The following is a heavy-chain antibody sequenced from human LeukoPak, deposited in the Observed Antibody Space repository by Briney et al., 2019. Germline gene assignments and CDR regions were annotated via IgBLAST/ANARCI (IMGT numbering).Heavy chain of an antibody. V-gene: IGHV3-30*18. J-gene: IGHJ4*03. D-gene: IGHD4-17*01. Sequence: GGSLRLSCAASGFTFSSYAMSWVRQAPGKGLEWVTAISYNGDNQHYADPVKGRFTISRDNSKNTVYLQIDALRTEDSAVYYCVKVYPTLTTSSVLGSWGQGTLVTVSS. CDR3: VKVYPTLTTSSVLGS. CDR2: ISYNGDNQ. CDR1: GFTFSSYA.